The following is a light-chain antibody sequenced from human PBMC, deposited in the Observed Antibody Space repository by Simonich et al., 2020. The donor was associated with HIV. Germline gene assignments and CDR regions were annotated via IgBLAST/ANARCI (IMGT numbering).Light chain of an antibody. Sequence: QSALTQPASVSGSPGQSITISCTGTSSDVGSSNLVSWYHQHPGKAPKLMIYEGSKRPSGVSNRFSGSKSGNTASLTISWLQAKDEAVYYCSSYTGINTVVFGGGTKLTVL. CDR3: SSYTGINTVV. V-gene: IGLV2-14*02. CDR1: SSDVGSSNL. CDR2: EGS. J-gene: IGLJ2*01.